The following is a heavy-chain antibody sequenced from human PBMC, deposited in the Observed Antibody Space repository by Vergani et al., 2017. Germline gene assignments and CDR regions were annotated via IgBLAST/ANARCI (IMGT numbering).Heavy chain of an antibody. V-gene: IGHV2-5*01. D-gene: IGHD2-2*01. CDR2: IYYNDDK. Sequence: QITLKESGPTLVKPTQTLTLTCTFSGFSPNTYRVGVAWIRQPPGKALEWLALIYYNDDKRYNPSLKSRLTITKDTSKNQVVLTLTNMDPVDTATYFCAQTVRGVVPATFDYWGPGSLVTVSS. CDR3: AQTVRGVVPATFDY. J-gene: IGHJ4*02. CDR1: GFSPNTYRVG.